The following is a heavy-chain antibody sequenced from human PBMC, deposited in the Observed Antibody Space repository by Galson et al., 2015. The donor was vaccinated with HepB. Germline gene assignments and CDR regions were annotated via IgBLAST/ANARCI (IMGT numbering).Heavy chain of an antibody. CDR3: ARRGGSSSWYFPYYYYGMDV. D-gene: IGHD6-13*01. J-gene: IGHJ6*02. CDR1: GYTFTSYG. V-gene: IGHV1-18*04. Sequence: SVKVSCKASGYTFTSYGISWVRQAPGQGLEWMGWISAYNGNTNYAQKLQGRVTMTPDTSTSTAYMELRSLRSDDTAVYYCARRGGSSSWYFPYYYYGMDVWGQGTTVTVSS. CDR2: ISAYNGNT.